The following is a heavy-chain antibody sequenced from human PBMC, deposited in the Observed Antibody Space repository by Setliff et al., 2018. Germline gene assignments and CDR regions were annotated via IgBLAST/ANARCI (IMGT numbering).Heavy chain of an antibody. CDR3: AKEMAEVLMTGLDF. J-gene: IGHJ4*02. CDR2: IRHDGMNK. Sequence: PGGSLRLSCVASGFVFSTYGMHWVRQAPGKGLEWISFIRHDGMNKYYRDSVRGRFTVSRDNSKNMLFLQMNSLRPDDTAVYYCAKEMAEVLMTGLDFWGQGALVTVSS. CDR1: GFVFSTYG. D-gene: IGHD3-16*01. V-gene: IGHV3-30*02.